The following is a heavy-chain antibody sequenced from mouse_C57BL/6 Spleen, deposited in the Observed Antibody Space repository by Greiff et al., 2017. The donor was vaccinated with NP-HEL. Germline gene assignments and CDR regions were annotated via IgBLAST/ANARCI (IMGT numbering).Heavy chain of an antibody. Sequence: EVKLLESGGGLVQPGGSMKLSCVASGFTFSNYWMNWVRQSPEKGLEWVAQIRLKSDNYATHYAESVKGRFTISRDDSKSSVYLQMNNLRAEDTGIYYCTDVTYYDVWGTGTTVTVSS. CDR1: GFTFSNYW. CDR2: IRLKSDNYAT. CDR3: TDVTYYDV. J-gene: IGHJ1*03. D-gene: IGHD2-1*01. V-gene: IGHV6-3*01.